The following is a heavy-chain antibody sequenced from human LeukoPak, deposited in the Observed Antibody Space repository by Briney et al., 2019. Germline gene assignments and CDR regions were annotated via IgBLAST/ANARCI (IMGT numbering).Heavy chain of an antibody. J-gene: IGHJ3*02. D-gene: IGHD3-16*01. V-gene: IGHV1-18*01. CDR3: ASTDWGEAFDI. CDR2: ISAHNGNT. Sequence: ASVKVSCKASGGTFSSYAISWVRQAPGQGLEWMGGISAHNGNTNYAQKLQGRVTMTTDTSTSTAYMELRSLRSDDTAVYYCASTDWGEAFDIWGQGTMVTVSS. CDR1: GGTFSSYA.